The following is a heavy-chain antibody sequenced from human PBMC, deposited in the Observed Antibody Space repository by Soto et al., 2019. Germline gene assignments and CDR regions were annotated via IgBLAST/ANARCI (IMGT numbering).Heavy chain of an antibody. D-gene: IGHD3-3*01. CDR2: IIPIFGTA. V-gene: IGHV1-69*13. CDR3: ARRYYDFWSGYYEEPRYYYGMDV. Sequence: GASVKVSCKASGGTFSSYAISWVRQAPGQGLEWMGGIIPIFGTANYAQKIQGRVTITADESTSTAYMELSSLRSEDTAVYYCARRYYDFWSGYYEEPRYYYGMDVWGQGTTVTVSS. CDR1: GGTFSSYA. J-gene: IGHJ6*02.